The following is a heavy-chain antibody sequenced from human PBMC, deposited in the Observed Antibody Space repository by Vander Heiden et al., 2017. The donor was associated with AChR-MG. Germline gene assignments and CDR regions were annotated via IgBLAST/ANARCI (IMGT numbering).Heavy chain of an antibody. D-gene: IGHD3-10*01. CDR2: IIPSVGTA. CDR3: ARGDAMVRDYDAFDI. Sequence: QVQLVQSGAEVKKPGSSVKVSCTASGGTFSSYAISWVRQAPGQGLEWMGGIIPSVGTANYAQKFQGRVTITADKSTSTAYMELSSLRSEDTAVYYCARGDAMVRDYDAFDIWGQGTMVTVSS. CDR1: GGTFSSYA. J-gene: IGHJ3*02. V-gene: IGHV1-69*06.